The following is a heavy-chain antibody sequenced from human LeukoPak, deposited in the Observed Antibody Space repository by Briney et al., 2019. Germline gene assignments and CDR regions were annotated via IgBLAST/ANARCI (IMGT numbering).Heavy chain of an antibody. CDR3: ARGCRNSGTTSCYPF. D-gene: IGHD2-2*01. Sequence: PGRSLRLSCAASGFTFSNHGIHWVRQAPGKGLEWVAVISYDGSNKFYADSVRGRFTVSRDNSKNTLYLEMNNLRAEDTALYYCARGCRNSGTTSCYPFWGQGTLVTVSS. CDR2: ISYDGSNK. J-gene: IGHJ4*02. CDR1: GFTFSNHG. V-gene: IGHV3-30*03.